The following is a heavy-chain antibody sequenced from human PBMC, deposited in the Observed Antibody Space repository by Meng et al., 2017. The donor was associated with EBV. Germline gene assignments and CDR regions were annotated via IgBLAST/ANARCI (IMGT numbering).Heavy chain of an antibody. Sequence: QGELVQSAAEVKKPCSSVKVSCKTSGGPFRYYAISWVRQAPGQGLEWLGGFLPRLGAPNYAQKFHGRVKITADESTSTHYMDLSSLRSEDTAIYYCASESGRGYTPDYWGQGTLVTVFS. CDR3: ASESGRGYTPDY. V-gene: IGHV1-69*01. D-gene: IGHD3-10*01. J-gene: IGHJ4*02. CDR2: FLPRLGAP. CDR1: GGPFRYYA.